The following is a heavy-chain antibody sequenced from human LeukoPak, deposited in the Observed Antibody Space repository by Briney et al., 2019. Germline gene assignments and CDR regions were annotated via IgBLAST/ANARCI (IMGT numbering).Heavy chain of an antibody. V-gene: IGHV1-18*01. CDR2: ISAYNGNT. CDR3: ANKVVTKDDAFDI. D-gene: IGHD3-22*01. J-gene: IGHJ3*02. CDR1: GYTFTSYG. Sequence: EASVKVSCKASGYTFTSYGISWVRQAPGQGLEWMGWISAYNGNTNYAQKLQGRVTMTTDTSTSTAYMELRSLRSDDTAVYYCANKVVTKDDAFDIWGQGTMVTVSS.